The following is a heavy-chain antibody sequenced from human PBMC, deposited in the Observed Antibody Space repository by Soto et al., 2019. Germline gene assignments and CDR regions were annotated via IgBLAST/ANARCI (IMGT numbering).Heavy chain of an antibody. CDR3: ARSGGQCSSGSRPSDV. J-gene: IGHJ4*02. D-gene: IGHD2-15*01. Sequence: DVQVVESGGGLVKPGGSLRLSCAASGFTFSAYSMHWVREAPGKGLEWVSSVSGGGTYMYYTDSVKGRLTISRDNAENSVYLQMSSLTADDTAVYYCARSGGQCSSGSRPSDVWGQGTLVTVSS. CDR2: VSGGGTYM. V-gene: IGHV3-21*01. CDR1: GFTFSAYS.